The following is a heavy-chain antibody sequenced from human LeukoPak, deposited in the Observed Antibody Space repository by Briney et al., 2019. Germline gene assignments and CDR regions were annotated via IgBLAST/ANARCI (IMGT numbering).Heavy chain of an antibody. CDR1: GFTFSSYA. CDR2: ISGSGGST. V-gene: IGHV3-23*01. J-gene: IGHJ4*02. CDR3: AKDGTTTITFDY. Sequence: PGGSLRLSCAASGFTFSSYAMSWVRQAPGRGLEYVSVISGSGGSTHYRDSVKGRFTISRDNSKNTLYLQMNSLRVEDTAVYYCAKDGTTTITFDYWGQGTLVTVSS. D-gene: IGHD1-1*01.